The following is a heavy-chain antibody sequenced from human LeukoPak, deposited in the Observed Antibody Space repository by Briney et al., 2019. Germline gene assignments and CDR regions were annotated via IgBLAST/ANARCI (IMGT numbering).Heavy chain of an antibody. CDR3: ARLFRVGTIPEFYFDH. D-gene: IGHD1-26*01. CDR1: GGSISSSSYY. Sequence: KPSETLSLTCIVSGGSISSSSYYWGWIRQSPGKGLEWIGTIYYTGSTYYNPSLKSRVTISVDTSKNQFSLKLTSVAVTDTAVYYCARLFRVGTIPEFYFDHWGQGTLVIVSS. V-gene: IGHV4-39*01. J-gene: IGHJ4*02. CDR2: IYYTGST.